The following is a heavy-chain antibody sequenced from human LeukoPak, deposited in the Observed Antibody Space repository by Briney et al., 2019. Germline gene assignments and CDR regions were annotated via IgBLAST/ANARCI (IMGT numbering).Heavy chain of an antibody. V-gene: IGHV4-59*01. CDR2: IYYSGTT. Sequence: ASETLSLTCTVSGGSISSYYWSWIRQPPGKGPEWIGYIYYSGTTKYNPSLKSRVTISVDTSKNQFSLKVSSVTAADTAVYYCAKGGASSVPFDYWGQGALVTVSS. CDR3: AKGGASSVPFDY. CDR1: GGSISSYY. D-gene: IGHD6-19*01. J-gene: IGHJ4*02.